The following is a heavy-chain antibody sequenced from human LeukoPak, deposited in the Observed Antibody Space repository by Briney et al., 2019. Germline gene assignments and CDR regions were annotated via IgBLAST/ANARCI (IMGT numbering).Heavy chain of an antibody. Sequence: GGPLRLSCTASGFTVSNNYMNWVRQAPGKGLEWVSLIYSDGSTYYADSVKGRFTISRDNSKNTLYLQMNSLRAEDTAVYYCARDLGYCSGSTCYVGYFDYWGQGIQVTVSS. CDR1: GFTVSNNY. CDR3: ARDLGYCSGSTCYVGYFDY. D-gene: IGHD2-15*01. CDR2: IYSDGST. V-gene: IGHV3-66*01. J-gene: IGHJ4*02.